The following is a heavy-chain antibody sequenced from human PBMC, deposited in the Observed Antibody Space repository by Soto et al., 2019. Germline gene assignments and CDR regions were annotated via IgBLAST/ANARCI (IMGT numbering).Heavy chain of an antibody. CDR1: GYTFTSYG. V-gene: IGHV1-18*01. CDR3: ARKFGYYYDSSGPSSIYYFDY. Sequence: QVQLVQSGAEVKKPGASVKVSCKASGYTFTSYGISWVRQAPGQGLEWMGWISAYNGNTNYAQKLQGRVTMTTDTSKRTEYMELRSLRSDDTAVYYCARKFGYYYDSSGPSSIYYFDYWGQGTLVTVSS. D-gene: IGHD3-22*01. J-gene: IGHJ4*02. CDR2: ISAYNGNT.